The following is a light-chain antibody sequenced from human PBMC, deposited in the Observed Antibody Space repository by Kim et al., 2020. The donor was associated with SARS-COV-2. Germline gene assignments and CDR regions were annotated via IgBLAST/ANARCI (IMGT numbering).Light chain of an antibody. V-gene: IGKV1-39*01. CDR3: QQSYTTPRT. J-gene: IGKJ1*01. CDR2: AAS. Sequence: DIQMTQSPSSLSASVGDRVTISCRASQSIGIYLNWYQQKPGKAPKLLIFAASSLQSGVPSRFSGSGSETDFTLTISSLQPEDFATYYCQQSYTTPRTFGQGTKVEIK. CDR1: QSIGIY.